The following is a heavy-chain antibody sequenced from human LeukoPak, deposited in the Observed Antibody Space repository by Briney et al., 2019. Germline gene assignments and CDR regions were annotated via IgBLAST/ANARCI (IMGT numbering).Heavy chain of an antibody. CDR1: RFPFSSYA. D-gene: IGHD4-17*01. V-gene: IGHV3-23*01. CDR2: ISGSGGST. CDR3: AKPTTVTSRYSELDY. Sequence: GGSPRLPCAASRFPFSSYAMSGVRQATGKGLEWVSAISGSGGSTYYGGSVKGPFTSSRDNSKNTLYLQMNSQRAEATAVYYCAKPTTVTSRYSELDYWGRGTLVTASS. J-gene: IGHJ4*02.